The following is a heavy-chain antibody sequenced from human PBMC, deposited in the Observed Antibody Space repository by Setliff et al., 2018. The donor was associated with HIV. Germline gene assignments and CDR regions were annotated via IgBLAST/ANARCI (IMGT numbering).Heavy chain of an antibody. CDR3: ARHGEEHPSSFFDP. J-gene: IGHJ5*02. CDR2: MDPSDSYT. Sequence: GESLKISCKGSGYNFANYYISWVRQKPGKGLEWMGRMDPSDSYTSYHPSFRGHVTMSADRSINTAYLQLNTLQASDSAIYYCARHGEEHPSSFFDPWGQGTLVTVSS. CDR1: GYNFANYY. D-gene: IGHD2-15*01. V-gene: IGHV5-10-1*01.